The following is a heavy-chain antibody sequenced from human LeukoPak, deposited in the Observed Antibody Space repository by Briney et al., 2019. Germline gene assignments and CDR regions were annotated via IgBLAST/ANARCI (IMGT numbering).Heavy chain of an antibody. D-gene: IGHD3-16*01. V-gene: IGHV4-59*11. J-gene: IGHJ5*02. Sequence: SETLSLTCTVSGGSITGHYWSWIRQPPGRGLEWIGYIHYTGSTNYNPSLNSRITMSVDTPNNQFSLRLTSVTATDTAVYYCARLHALGAEEFDPWGQGALVTVSS. CDR3: ARLHALGAEEFDP. CDR1: GGSITGHY. CDR2: IHYTGST.